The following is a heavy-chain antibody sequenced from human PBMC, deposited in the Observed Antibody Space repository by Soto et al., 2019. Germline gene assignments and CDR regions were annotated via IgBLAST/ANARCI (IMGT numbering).Heavy chain of an antibody. CDR3: AKVSYTFPMDYYYDSSGYYYFDY. D-gene: IGHD3-22*01. J-gene: IGHJ4*02. CDR1: GFTFSSYA. V-gene: IGHV3-23*01. CDR2: ISGSGGST. Sequence: GGSLRLSCAASGFTFSSYAMSWVRQNPGKGLEWVSAISGSGGSTYYADSVKGRFTISRDNSKNTLYLQMNSLRAEDTAVYYCAKVSYTFPMDYYYDSSGYYYFDYWGQGTLVTVSS.